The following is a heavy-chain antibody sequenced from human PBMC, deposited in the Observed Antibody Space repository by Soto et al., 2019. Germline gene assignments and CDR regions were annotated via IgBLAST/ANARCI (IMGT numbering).Heavy chain of an antibody. D-gene: IGHD1-26*01. CDR1: GFTFTSSA. CDR2: IVVGSGNT. V-gene: IGHV1-58*01. CDR3: AAGRDYYYYYGMDV. J-gene: IGHJ6*02. Sequence: RASVKVSCKASGFTFTSSAVQWVRQARGQRLEWIGWIVVGSGNTNYAQKFQERVTITRDMSTSTAYMELSSLRSEDTAVYYCAAGRDYYYYYGMDVWGQGTTVTVSS.